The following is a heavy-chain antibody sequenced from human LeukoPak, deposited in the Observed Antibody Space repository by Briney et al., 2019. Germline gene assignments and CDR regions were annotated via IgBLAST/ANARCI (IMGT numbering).Heavy chain of an antibody. V-gene: IGHV4-61*02. CDR3: ARMIIETNSPDY. CDR2: IYTSGST. Sequence: SQTLSLTCTVSGGSISSGSYYWSWIRQPAGKGLEWIGRIYTSGSTNYNPSLKSRVTISVDASKNQFSLKLNSVTAADTAVYFCARMIIETNSPDYWGQGILVTVSS. J-gene: IGHJ4*02. D-gene: IGHD4-23*01. CDR1: GGSISSGSYY.